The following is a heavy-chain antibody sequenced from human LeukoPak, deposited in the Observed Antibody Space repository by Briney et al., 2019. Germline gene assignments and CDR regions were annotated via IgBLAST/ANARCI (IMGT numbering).Heavy chain of an antibody. CDR2: ISGDGSIT. Sequence: PGGSLRLSCAASGFIFSSYWMHWVRQVPGKGLEWVSRISGDGSITNYADSVKGRFTISRDNAKNTLYLQMNSLRAEDTAVYYCARVGYSGYVVEFSWPDYWGQGTLVTVSS. CDR3: ARVGYSGYVVEFSWPDY. J-gene: IGHJ4*02. CDR1: GFIFSSYW. V-gene: IGHV3-74*01. D-gene: IGHD5-12*01.